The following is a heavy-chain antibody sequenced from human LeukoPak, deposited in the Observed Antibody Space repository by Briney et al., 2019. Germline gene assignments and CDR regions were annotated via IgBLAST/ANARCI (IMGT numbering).Heavy chain of an antibody. CDR3: ARAVAALYYYYYMDV. V-gene: IGHV3-21*01. CDR1: VFTFSSYS. J-gene: IGHJ6*03. Sequence: PGGSLRLSCAASVFTFSSYSMNWVRQAPGKGLEWVSSISSSSSYIYYADSVKGRFTISRDNAKNSLYLQMNSLRAEDTAGYYCARAVAALYYYYYMDVWGKGTTVTVSS. CDR2: ISSSSSYI. D-gene: IGHD6-19*01.